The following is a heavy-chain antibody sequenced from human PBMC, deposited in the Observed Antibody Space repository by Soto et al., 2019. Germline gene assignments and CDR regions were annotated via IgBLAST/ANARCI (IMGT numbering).Heavy chain of an antibody. Sequence: EVQLLESGGGLVQPGGSLRLSCAASGFTFSSSAMSWVRQAPGKGLEWVSTITGGSDYTSYADSVKGRFTISRDNSKNTLYLQMNSRRAEDTAIYYCARRMTAHFDFWGQGTLLTVSS. CDR1: GFTFSSSA. CDR2: ITGGSDYT. V-gene: IGHV3-23*01. J-gene: IGHJ4*02. CDR3: ARRMTAHFDF. D-gene: IGHD2-8*01.